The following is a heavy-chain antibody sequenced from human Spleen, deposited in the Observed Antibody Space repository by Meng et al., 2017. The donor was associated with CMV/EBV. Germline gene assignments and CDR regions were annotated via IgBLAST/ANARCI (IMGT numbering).Heavy chain of an antibody. D-gene: IGHD3-3*01. CDR2: ISVDSGHI. J-gene: IGHJ4*02. CDR3: ARDDPGVAGNFDY. V-gene: IGHV3-21*01. Sequence: CASSVFTFCSHSMHWVRQAPVKGLEWVSLISVDSGHIYYADAVNGRFTISRDNAEKSLFLQMNGVRGEDKGIYYCARDDPGVAGNFDYWGQGALVTVSS. CDR1: VFTFCSHS.